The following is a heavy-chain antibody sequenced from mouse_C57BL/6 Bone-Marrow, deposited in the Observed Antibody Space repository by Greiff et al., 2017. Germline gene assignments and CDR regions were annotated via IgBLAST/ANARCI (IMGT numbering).Heavy chain of an antibody. CDR1: GYTFTDHT. J-gene: IGHJ2*01. CDR2: IYPRDGST. Sequence: QVQLQQQSDAELVKPGASVKISCKVSGYTFTDHTIHWMKQRPEQGLEWIGYIYPRDGSTKYNEKFKGKATLTADKSSSTAYMQLNSLTSEDSAVYFCARRGMYDYDYFDYWGQGTTLTVSS. CDR3: ARRGMYDYDYFDY. D-gene: IGHD2-4*01. V-gene: IGHV1-78*01.